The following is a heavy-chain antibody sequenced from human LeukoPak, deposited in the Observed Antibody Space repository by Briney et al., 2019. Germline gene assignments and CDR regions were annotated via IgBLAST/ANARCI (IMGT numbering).Heavy chain of an antibody. CDR3: AGRITISGVVKTGAFDI. D-gene: IGHD3-3*01. V-gene: IGHV4-34*01. Sequence: ETLSLTCAVYGGSXSGYYWSWIRQPPGKGLEWIGEINHSGSTNYNPSLKSRVTISVDTSKNQFSLKLSSVTAADTARYYCAGRITISGVVKTGAFDIWGQGTMVTVSS. J-gene: IGHJ3*02. CDR2: INHSGST. CDR1: GGSXSGYY.